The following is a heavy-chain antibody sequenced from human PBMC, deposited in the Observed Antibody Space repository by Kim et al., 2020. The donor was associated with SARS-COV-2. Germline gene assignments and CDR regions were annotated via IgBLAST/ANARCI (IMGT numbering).Heavy chain of an antibody. CDR2: MNPNSGNT. Sequence: ASVKVSCKASGYTFTSYDINWVRQATGQGLEWMGWMNPNSGNTGYAQKFQGRVTMTRNTSIRTAYMELSSLRSEDTAVYYCARAPPPRTVVYIWGGYRYYYGMDVWGQGTTVTVSS. CDR3: ARAPPPRTVVYIWGGYRYYYGMDV. J-gene: IGHJ6*02. V-gene: IGHV1-8*01. CDR1: GYTFTSYD. D-gene: IGHD3-16*02.